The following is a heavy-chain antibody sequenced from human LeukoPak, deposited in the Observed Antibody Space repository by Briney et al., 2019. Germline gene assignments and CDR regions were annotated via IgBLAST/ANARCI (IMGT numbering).Heavy chain of an antibody. J-gene: IGHJ6*02. V-gene: IGHV3-13*01. CDR3: ARESYYYGMDV. Sequence: PGGSLRLSCAASGFTFSSYDMHWVRQATGKGLEWVSAIGSAGDTYYPGSVKGRFTISRENANNSLYLQMNSLRAGDTAVYYCARESYYYGMDVWGQGTTVTVSS. CDR2: IGSAGDT. CDR1: GFTFSSYD.